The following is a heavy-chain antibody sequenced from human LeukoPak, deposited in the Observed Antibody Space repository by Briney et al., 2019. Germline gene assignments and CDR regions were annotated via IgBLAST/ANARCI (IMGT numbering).Heavy chain of an antibody. CDR1: GFTFSSYG. D-gene: IGHD3-22*01. CDR3: ASLGGHYDSSGYYTDDAFDI. V-gene: IGHV3-33*01. J-gene: IGHJ3*02. CDR2: IWYDGSNK. Sequence: GGSLRLSCAASGFTFSSYGMHWVRQAPGKGLEWVAVIWYDGSNKYYADSVKGRFTISRDNSKNTLYLQLKILRSEYVCVYYCASLGGHYDSSGYYTDDAFDIWGQGTMVTVSS.